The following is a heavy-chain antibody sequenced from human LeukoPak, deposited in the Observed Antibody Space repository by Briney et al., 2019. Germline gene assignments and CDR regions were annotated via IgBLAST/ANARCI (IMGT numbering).Heavy chain of an antibody. CDR1: GGTFSSYA. D-gene: IGHD6-19*01. CDR3: ARARSSGWCYNYYYMDV. Sequence: SVKVSCKASGGTFSSYAISWVRQAPGQGLEWMGGIIPIFGTANYAQKFQGRVTITADESTSTAYMELSSLRSEDTAVYYCARARSSGWCYNYYYMDVWGKGTTVTISS. J-gene: IGHJ6*03. CDR2: IIPIFGTA. V-gene: IGHV1-69*13.